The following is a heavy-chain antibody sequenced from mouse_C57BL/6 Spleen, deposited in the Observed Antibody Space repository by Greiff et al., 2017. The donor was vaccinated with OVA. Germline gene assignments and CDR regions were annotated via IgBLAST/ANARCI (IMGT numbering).Heavy chain of an antibody. CDR1: GFSLTSYG. CDR3: AKDGYYEGDDSMDD. Sequence: VQGVESGPGLVAPSQSLSISCTASGFSLTSYGVSWVRQTPGKGLEWLGVIWGDGSTTYHSALISRLSISKNNSKSQVSSKLNSLQTDDTATYDYAKDGYYEGDDSMDDWGQGTSVTVSS. D-gene: IGHD2-3*01. J-gene: IGHJ4*01. V-gene: IGHV2-3*01. CDR2: IWGDGST.